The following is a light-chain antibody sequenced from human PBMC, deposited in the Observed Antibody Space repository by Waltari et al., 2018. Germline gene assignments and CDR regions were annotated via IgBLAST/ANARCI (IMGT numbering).Light chain of an antibody. CDR3: QQSFRIPYT. Sequence: DIQMTQSPSSRPAAVGDRVPITCRASQIINTFLNWYQQKPGDAPKLLIYTASRMQSGVPSRFSGSGSGTEFSLTISSLQPDDFATYFCQQSFRIPYTFGQGTNLEI. J-gene: IGKJ2*01. V-gene: IGKV1-39*01. CDR2: TAS. CDR1: QIINTF.